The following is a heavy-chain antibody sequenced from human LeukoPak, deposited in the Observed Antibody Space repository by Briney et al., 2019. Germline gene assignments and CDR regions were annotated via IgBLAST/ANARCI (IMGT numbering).Heavy chain of an antibody. CDR1: GFTFSSYW. Sequence: PGGTLRLSCAASGFTFSSYWMSWVRQAPGKGLEWVANIKQDGSEKYYVDSVKGRFTISRDNAKNSLYLQMNSMRAEETAVYYCARDVVVDYYYYYMDVWGKGTTVTVSS. V-gene: IGHV3-7*01. CDR2: IKQDGSEK. J-gene: IGHJ6*03. CDR3: ARDVVVDYYYYYMDV. D-gene: IGHD2-2*01.